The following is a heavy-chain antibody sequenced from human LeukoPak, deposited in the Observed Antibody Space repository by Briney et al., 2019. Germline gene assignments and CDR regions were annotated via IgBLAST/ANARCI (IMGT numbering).Heavy chain of an antibody. D-gene: IGHD6-13*01. CDR3: ATTPPFIAAAGTAEYFQH. J-gene: IGHJ1*01. Sequence: ASVKVSCKVSGYTLTELSMHWVRQAPGKGLEWMGGFDPEDGETIYAQKFQGRVTMTEDTSTDTAYMELSSLRSEDTAVYYCATTPPFIAAAGTAEYFQHWSQGTLVTVSS. CDR2: FDPEDGET. V-gene: IGHV1-24*01. CDR1: GYTLTELS.